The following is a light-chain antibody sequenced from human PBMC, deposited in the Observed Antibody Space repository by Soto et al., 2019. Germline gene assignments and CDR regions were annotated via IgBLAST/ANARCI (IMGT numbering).Light chain of an antibody. CDR3: NSFAGRNKGV. V-gene: IGLV2-8*01. CDR2: DVT. CDR1: SSDVGGYNY. Sequence: QSALTQPPSASGSPGQSVTISCTGTSSDVGGYNYVSWYQQHPGKAPKLLLYDVTERPSGVPDRFSGSKSGNTASLTVSGLQSEDEADYYCNSFAGRNKGVFGGGTKLTVL. J-gene: IGLJ3*02.